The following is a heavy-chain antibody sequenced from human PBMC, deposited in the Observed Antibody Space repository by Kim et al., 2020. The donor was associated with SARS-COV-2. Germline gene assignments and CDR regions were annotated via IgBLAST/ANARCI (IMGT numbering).Heavy chain of an antibody. J-gene: IGHJ6*02. V-gene: IGHV1-69*13. CDR3: ASGAMGYCSSTSCYDWVDV. CDR1: GGTFSSYA. CDR2: IIPIFGTA. D-gene: IGHD2-2*01. Sequence: SVKVSCKASGGTFSSYAISWVRQAPGQGLEWMGGIIPIFGTANYAQKFQGRVTITADESTSTAYMELSSLRSEDTAVYYCASGAMGYCSSTSCYDWVDVWGQGTTVTVSS.